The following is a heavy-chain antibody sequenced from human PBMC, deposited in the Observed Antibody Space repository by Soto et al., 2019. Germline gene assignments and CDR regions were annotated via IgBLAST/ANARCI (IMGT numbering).Heavy chain of an antibody. V-gene: IGHV3-9*01. CDR3: AKDIHVVTGVLGASYFQH. CDR1: GFTFDDYA. Sequence: GGSLRLSCAASGFTFDDYAMHWVRQAPGKGLEWVSGISWNSGSIGYADSVKGRFTISRDNAKNSLYLQMNSLRAEDTALYYCAKDIHVVTGVLGASYFQHWGQGTLVTVSS. J-gene: IGHJ1*01. CDR2: ISWNSGSI. D-gene: IGHD2-21*02.